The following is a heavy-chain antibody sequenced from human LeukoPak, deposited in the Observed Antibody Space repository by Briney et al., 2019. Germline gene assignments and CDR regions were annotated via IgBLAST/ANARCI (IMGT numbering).Heavy chain of an antibody. V-gene: IGHV7-4-1*02. D-gene: IGHD2-2*01. CDR1: GYTFTNYA. CDR2: INTDTGNP. CDR3: ARTLFGDQYQLLHNWFDP. Sequence: ASVKVSCKASGYTFTNYAMNWVRQAPGQGLEWMGWINTDTGNPTYAQGFTRRLVFSLDTSASTAYLQISSLRAEDTAVYYCARTLFGDQYQLLHNWFDPWGQGTLVTVSS. J-gene: IGHJ5*02.